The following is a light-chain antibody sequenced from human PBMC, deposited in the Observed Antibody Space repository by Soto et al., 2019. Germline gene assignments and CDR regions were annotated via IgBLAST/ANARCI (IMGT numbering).Light chain of an antibody. CDR1: QSVLYSSNNKNY. J-gene: IGKJ2*01. Sequence: DIVMTQSPDSLAVSLGERATINCKSSQSVLYSSNNKNYLAWYQQKPGQPPKLLIYWASTRESGVPDRFSSSGSGTDFTLTISSLQAEDVAVYYCQQYYSTLTFGQGTKLEIK. CDR3: QQYYSTLT. V-gene: IGKV4-1*01. CDR2: WAS.